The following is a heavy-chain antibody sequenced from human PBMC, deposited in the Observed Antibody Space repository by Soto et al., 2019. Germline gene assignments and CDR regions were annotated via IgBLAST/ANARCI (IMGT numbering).Heavy chain of an antibody. Sequence: QVQLVGSGGGVVQPGRSLRLSCAASGFTFSSYGMHWVRQAPGKGLEWVAVIWYDGSNKYYADSVKGRFTISRDNSKTTLYLHMNSLRAEDTAVYYCARDLYQGAPSPDSWGQGTLVTVSS. J-gene: IGHJ4*02. CDR1: GFTFSSYG. D-gene: IGHD3-16*02. CDR2: IWYDGSNK. CDR3: ARDLYQGAPSPDS. V-gene: IGHV3-33*01.